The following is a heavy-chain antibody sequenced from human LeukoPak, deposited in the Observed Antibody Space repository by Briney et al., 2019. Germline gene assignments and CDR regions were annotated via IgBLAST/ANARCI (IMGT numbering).Heavy chain of an antibody. Sequence: PGGSLRLSCAASGFTFSTYEMNWVRQAPGKGLEWVSYISSTGSNIYYADSVKGRFTISRDNAKNSLYLQMNSLRDEDTAVYYCARDLRITMVRGVPWWGQGTLVTVSS. CDR3: ARDLRITMVRGVPW. V-gene: IGHV3-48*03. CDR1: GFTFSTYE. D-gene: IGHD3-10*01. J-gene: IGHJ4*02. CDR2: ISSTGSNI.